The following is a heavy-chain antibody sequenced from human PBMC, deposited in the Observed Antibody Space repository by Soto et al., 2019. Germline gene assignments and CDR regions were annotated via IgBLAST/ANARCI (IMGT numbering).Heavy chain of an antibody. V-gene: IGHV3-11*06. J-gene: IGHJ4*02. CDR2: ISSSNTYT. D-gene: IGHD6-6*01. Sequence: QVQLVESGGGLVKPGGSLRLSCAASGFTFSDYSMSWIRQAPGKGLEWVSYISSSNTYTNYADSVKGRFTVSRDNAKNSSYLQMNSLRAEDTAVYYCASSVHETPVDSWGQGTLVTVSS. CDR3: ASSVHETPVDS. CDR1: GFTFSDYS.